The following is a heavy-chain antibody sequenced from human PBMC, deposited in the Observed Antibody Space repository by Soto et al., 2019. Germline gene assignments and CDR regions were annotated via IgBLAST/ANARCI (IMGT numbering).Heavy chain of an antibody. CDR3: AKFNHYDFWSGYYSFDY. Sequence: GGSLRLSCAASGFTFSSYAMSWVRQAPGKGLEWVSAISGSGGSTYYADSVKGRFTISRDNSKNTLYLQMNSLRAEDTAVYYCAKFNHYDFWSGYYSFDYWGQGTLVTVSS. J-gene: IGHJ4*02. CDR1: GFTFSSYA. D-gene: IGHD3-3*01. V-gene: IGHV3-23*01. CDR2: ISGSGGST.